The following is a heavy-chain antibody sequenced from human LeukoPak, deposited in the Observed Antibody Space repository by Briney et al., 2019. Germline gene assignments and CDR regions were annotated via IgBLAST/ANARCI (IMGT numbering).Heavy chain of an antibody. Sequence: GGSLRLSCAASGFTFSIYTMNWVRQAPGKGLEWISYISTNSGTIWYADSVKGRFSISRDNAKNSLFLHMNSLRAEDTAVYYCAKAFASGSEPYYFDYWGQGTLVTVSS. CDR1: GFTFSIYT. D-gene: IGHD1-26*01. V-gene: IGHV3-48*01. CDR3: AKAFASGSEPYYFDY. J-gene: IGHJ4*02. CDR2: ISTNSGTI.